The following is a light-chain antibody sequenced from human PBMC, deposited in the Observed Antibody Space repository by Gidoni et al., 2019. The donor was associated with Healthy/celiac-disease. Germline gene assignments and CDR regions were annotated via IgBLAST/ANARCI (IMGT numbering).Light chain of an antibody. Sequence: VPLGERATINCKSSQSVLYSSNNKNYLAWYQQKPGQPPKLLIYWASTRESGVPDRFSGSGSGTDFTLTISSLQAEDVAVYYCQQYYSTPITFXXXTRLEIK. CDR3: QQYYSTPIT. V-gene: IGKV4-1*01. J-gene: IGKJ5*01. CDR1: QSVLYSSNNKNY. CDR2: WAS.